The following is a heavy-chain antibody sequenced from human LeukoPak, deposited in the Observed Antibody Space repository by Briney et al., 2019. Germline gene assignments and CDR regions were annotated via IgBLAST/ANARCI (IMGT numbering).Heavy chain of an antibody. CDR1: GGSIRSYY. D-gene: IGHD5-18*01. V-gene: IGHV4-59*01. CDR2: MYYSGST. J-gene: IGHJ6*03. Sequence: SETLSLTCTVSGGSIRSYYWSWIRQPPGKGLEWIGYMYYSGSTSYNPSLKSRVTISVDTSKNQFSLKLSPVTAADTAVYYCASGAYSFYYMDVWGKGTTVTISS. CDR3: ASGAYSFYYMDV.